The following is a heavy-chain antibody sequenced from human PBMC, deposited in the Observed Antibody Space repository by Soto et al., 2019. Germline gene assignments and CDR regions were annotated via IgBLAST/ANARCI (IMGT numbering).Heavy chain of an antibody. J-gene: IGHJ4*02. V-gene: IGHV1-18*04. CDR2: ISAYNGNT. CDR3: ARDAPYSGYDRLDY. D-gene: IGHD5-12*01. Sequence: ASVKVTCNASGYTISSYGSSWVRQAPGQGLEWMGWISAYNGNTDYAQKFQGRVTMTADTSTDTAYVELRRLTSDDTAVYYCARDAPYSGYDRLDYWGQGTPVTVPS. CDR1: GYTISSYG.